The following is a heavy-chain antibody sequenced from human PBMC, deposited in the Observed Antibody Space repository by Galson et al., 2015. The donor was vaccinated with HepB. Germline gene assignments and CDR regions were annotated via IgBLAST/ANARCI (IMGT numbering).Heavy chain of an antibody. D-gene: IGHD2-21*01. CDR1: GYTFTSYG. CDR3: ARSQAHVARD. J-gene: IGHJ4*02. Sequence: SVKVSCKASGYTFTSYGISWVRQAPGQGLEWMGIINPSGGSTSYAQKFQGRVTMTRDTSTSTVYMELSSLRSEDTAVYYCARSQAHVARDWGQGTLVTVSS. V-gene: IGHV1-46*03. CDR2: INPSGGST.